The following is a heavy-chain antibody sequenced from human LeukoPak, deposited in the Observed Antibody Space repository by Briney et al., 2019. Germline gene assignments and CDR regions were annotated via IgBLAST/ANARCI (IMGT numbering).Heavy chain of an antibody. CDR3: ARDLIYCSSTSCYTGDY. Sequence: SVKVSCKASGCTFSSYAISWVRQAPGQGLEWMARIIPILGIANYAQKFQGRVTITADKSTSTAYMELSSLRSEDTAVYYCARDLIYCSSTSCYTGDYWGQGTLVTVSS. J-gene: IGHJ4*02. D-gene: IGHD2-2*02. CDR2: IIPILGIA. CDR1: GCTFSSYA. V-gene: IGHV1-69*04.